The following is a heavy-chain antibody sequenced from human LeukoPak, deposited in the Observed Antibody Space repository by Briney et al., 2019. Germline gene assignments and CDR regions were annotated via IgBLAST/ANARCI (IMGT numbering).Heavy chain of an antibody. CDR3: ARVSSSSWYYFDY. CDR2: ISSSSSTI. CDR1: GFTFSSYA. D-gene: IGHD6-13*01. J-gene: IGHJ4*02. Sequence: GGSLRLSCAASGFTFSSYAMSWVRQAPGKGLEWVSYISSSSSTIHYADSVKGRFTISRDNAKNSLYLQMNSLRDEDTAVYYCARVSSSSWYYFDYWGQGTLVTVSS. V-gene: IGHV3-48*02.